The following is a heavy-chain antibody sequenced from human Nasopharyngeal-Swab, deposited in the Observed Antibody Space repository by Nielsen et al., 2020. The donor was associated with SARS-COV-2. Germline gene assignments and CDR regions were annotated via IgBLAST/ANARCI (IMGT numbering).Heavy chain of an antibody. Sequence: SETLSLTCTVSGGSVRSGTYYWSWIRQPPGKGLEWIGYIYYGGSTNYNPSLKSRVTISVDTSKNQFSLKLTSVTAADTAVYYCARDRCSGGSCSFYYYYGMDVWGQGTTVTVSS. CDR3: ARDRCSGGSCSFYYYYGMDV. D-gene: IGHD2-15*01. CDR2: IYYGGST. CDR1: GGSVRSGTYY. J-gene: IGHJ6*02. V-gene: IGHV4-61*01.